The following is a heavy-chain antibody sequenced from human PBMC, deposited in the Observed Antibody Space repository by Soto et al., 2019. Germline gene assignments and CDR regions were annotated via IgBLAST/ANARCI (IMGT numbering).Heavy chain of an antibody. Sequence: SETLSLTCTVSGGSIRTYYWNWIRQPPGTGLEWIGYMYYGGNANYNPSLKSRVTVSGDTSKNDFSLKLTSVTAADTAVYYCARSTGYGDSYFDYWGRGTLVTVSS. CDR1: GGSIRTYY. J-gene: IGHJ4*02. CDR2: MYYGGNA. V-gene: IGHV4-59*01. D-gene: IGHD4-17*01. CDR3: ARSTGYGDSYFDY.